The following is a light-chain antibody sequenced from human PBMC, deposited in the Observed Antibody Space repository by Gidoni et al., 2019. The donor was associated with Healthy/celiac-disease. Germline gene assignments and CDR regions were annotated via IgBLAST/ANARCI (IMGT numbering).Light chain of an antibody. CDR1: QSVSSSY. Sequence: IVSPQSPGTLSLSPVERATLSCRASQSVSSSYLAWYQQKPGQAPRLLIYGASGRATGVPDRFSGSGSGTDFTLTISRLEPEDFAVYYCQQYGSSPTTFGQGTKVEIK. J-gene: IGKJ1*01. V-gene: IGKV3-20*01. CDR3: QQYGSSPTT. CDR2: GAS.